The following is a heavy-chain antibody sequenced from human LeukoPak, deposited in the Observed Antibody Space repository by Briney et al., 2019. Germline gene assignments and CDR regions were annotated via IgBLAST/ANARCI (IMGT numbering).Heavy chain of an antibody. CDR2: IYYSGST. D-gene: IGHD5-18*01. V-gene: IGHV4-39*01. Sequence: SETLSLTCTVSGGSISSSSYYWGWIRQPPGKGLEWIGSIYYSGSTYYNPSLKSRVTISVDTSKNQFSLKLSSVTAADTAVYYCARGNKLMSGYSYGKGFDYWGQGTLVTVSS. J-gene: IGHJ4*02. CDR3: ARGNKLMSGYSYGKGFDY. CDR1: GGSISSSSYY.